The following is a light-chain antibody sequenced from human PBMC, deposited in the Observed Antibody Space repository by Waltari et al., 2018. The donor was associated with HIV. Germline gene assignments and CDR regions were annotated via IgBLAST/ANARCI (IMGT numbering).Light chain of an antibody. CDR1: SDNVGNRG. Sequence: QAGLTQPPSVSKGLRQTATLTCTGNSDNVGNRGAAWLQQHQGHPPKLLSYRNNNRPSDLSERLSASRSGNTASLTITGLRPEDEADYYCSAWDSSLSAWVFGGGTKLTVL. V-gene: IGLV10-54*01. J-gene: IGLJ3*02. CDR3: SAWDSSLSAWV. CDR2: RNN.